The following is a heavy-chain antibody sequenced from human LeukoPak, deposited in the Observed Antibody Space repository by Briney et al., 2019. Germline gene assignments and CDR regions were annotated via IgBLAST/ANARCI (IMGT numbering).Heavy chain of an antibody. CDR3: ARRKVALDV. V-gene: IGHV4-59*08. CDR2: IYYSGST. Sequence: SGTLSLTCTVSGGSISSYYWSWIRQPPGKGLEWIGYIYYSGSTNYNPSLKSRVTISVDTPKNQFSLKLSSVTAADTAVYYCARRKVALDVWGQGTTVTVSS. J-gene: IGHJ6*02. CDR1: GGSISSYY. D-gene: IGHD5-12*01.